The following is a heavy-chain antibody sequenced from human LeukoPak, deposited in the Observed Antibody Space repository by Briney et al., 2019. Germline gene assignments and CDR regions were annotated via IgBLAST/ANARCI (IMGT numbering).Heavy chain of an antibody. Sequence: GATLRRSCPASAFTCSSTCLRRDRNGPGMGLKREPLIYSGRRPYSAAPVKGRFTLSRDNSKNTLYLQMNSLRAEDPAVYYCARITARHYDQGTGDYWGQGTLVTVSS. CDR3: ARITARHYDQGTGDY. J-gene: IGHJ4*02. D-gene: IGHD3-22*01. CDR1: AFTCSSTC. CDR2: IYSGRRP. V-gene: IGHV3-53*01.